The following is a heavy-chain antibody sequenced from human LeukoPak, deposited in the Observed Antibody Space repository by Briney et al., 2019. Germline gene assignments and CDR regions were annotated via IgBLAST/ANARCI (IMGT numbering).Heavy chain of an antibody. CDR3: ARASGQQLVLRYFDY. J-gene: IGHJ4*02. Sequence: SETLSLTCAVYGGSFSGYYWSWIRQPPGKGLEWIGEINHSGSTNYNPSLKSRVTISVDTSKNQFSLKLSSVTAADTAVYYCARASGQQLVLRYFDYWGQGTLVTVSS. CDR2: INHSGST. CDR1: GGSFSGYY. V-gene: IGHV4-34*01. D-gene: IGHD6-13*01.